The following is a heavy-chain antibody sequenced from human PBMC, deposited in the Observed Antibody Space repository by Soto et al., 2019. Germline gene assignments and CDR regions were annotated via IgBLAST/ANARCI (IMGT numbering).Heavy chain of an antibody. CDR1: GGSFSGYY. CDR2: INHSGST. J-gene: IGHJ4*02. D-gene: IGHD6-19*01. V-gene: IGHV4-34*01. Sequence: QVQLQQWGAGLLKPSETLSLTCAVYGGSFSGYYWSWIRQPPGKGLEWIGEINHSGSTNYNPSLKSRVTISVDTSKNQFSLKLSAVTAADTAVYYCAISSSGWLYYFDYWGQGTLVTVSS. CDR3: AISSSGWLYYFDY.